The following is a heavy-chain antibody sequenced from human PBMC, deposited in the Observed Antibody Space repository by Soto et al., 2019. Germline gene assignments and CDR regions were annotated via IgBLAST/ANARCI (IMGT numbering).Heavy chain of an antibody. D-gene: IGHD1-26*01. J-gene: IGHJ5*02. CDR2: IGSKGQNYAT. V-gene: IGHV3-73*02. CDR1: GFSFSDSA. Sequence: EVQLVESGGGLVQPGGSLKLSCAASGFSFSDSAMHWVRQASGKGLEWVGRIGSKGQNYATTYAASGKGRFIISTDESKNTAQLQMNSLKTEDTAVYYCTKYSGTSSAPAALGQGTLVTVSS. CDR3: TKYSGTSSAPAA.